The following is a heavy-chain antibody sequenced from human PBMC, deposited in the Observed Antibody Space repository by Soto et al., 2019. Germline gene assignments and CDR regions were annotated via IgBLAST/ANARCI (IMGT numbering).Heavy chain of an antibody. CDR3: ARSRDGYNYGYYYYGMDV. Sequence: SVKVSCKASGYTFTSYGISWVRQAPGQGLEWMGGIIPIFGTANYAQKFQGRVTITADESTSTAYMELSSLRSEDTAVYYCARSRDGYNYGYYYYGMDVWGQGTTVTVSS. J-gene: IGHJ6*02. D-gene: IGHD5-12*01. CDR2: IIPIFGTA. V-gene: IGHV1-69*13. CDR1: GYTFTSYG.